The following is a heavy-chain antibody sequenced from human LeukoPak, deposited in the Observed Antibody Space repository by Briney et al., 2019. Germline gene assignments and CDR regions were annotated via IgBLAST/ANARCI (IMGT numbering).Heavy chain of an antibody. CDR2: ISAYNGNT. D-gene: IGHD3-3*01. V-gene: IGHV1-18*01. Sequence: ASVKVTCKASGYTFTSYGISWVRQAPGQGLEWMGWISAYNGNTNYAQKLQGRVTMTRNTSISTAYMELSSLRSEDTAVYYCARGLGIFGGHEDYWGQGTLVTVSS. CDR1: GYTFTSYG. CDR3: ARGLGIFGGHEDY. J-gene: IGHJ4*02.